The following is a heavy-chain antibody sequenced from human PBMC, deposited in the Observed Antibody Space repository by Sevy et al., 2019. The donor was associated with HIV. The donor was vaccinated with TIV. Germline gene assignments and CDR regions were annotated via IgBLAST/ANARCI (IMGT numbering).Heavy chain of an antibody. CDR1: GDSISNSRYY. D-gene: IGHD2-2*01. V-gene: IGHV4-39*01. J-gene: IGHJ4*02. CDR3: ANQPLTLISPPDS. Sequence: SETLSLTCTVSGDSISNSRYYWGWIRQPPGKGLEWIGSVYYSGSTYYNPSLKSRVSLSIDTSKNQFLLKVNSVTATDTAVYYCANQPLTLISPPDSWGQGTLVTVSS. CDR2: VYYSGST.